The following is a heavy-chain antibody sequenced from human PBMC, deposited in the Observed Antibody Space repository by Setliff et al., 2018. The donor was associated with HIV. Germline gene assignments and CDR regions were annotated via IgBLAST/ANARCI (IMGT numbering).Heavy chain of an antibody. J-gene: IGHJ4*02. V-gene: IGHV4-31*03. CDR1: GGSINRGDYF. Sequence: LSLTCTVSGGSINRGDYFWSWIRQHTGKGLEWIGYINDSGNTYNNPSLNSRISISVDMPKNKFSLKLSSLTAADTAVYYCARGGLGVVTSFDSWGPGTLVTVSS. D-gene: IGHD3-3*01. CDR2: INDSGNT. CDR3: ARGGLGVVTSFDS.